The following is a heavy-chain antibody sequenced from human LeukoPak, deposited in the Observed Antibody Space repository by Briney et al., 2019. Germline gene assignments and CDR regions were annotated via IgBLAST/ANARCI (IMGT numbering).Heavy chain of an antibody. Sequence: SETLSLTCTVSGGSISSSSYYWGWIRQPPGKGLEWIGSIYYSGSTYYNPSLKSRVTISVDTSKNQFSLKLSSVTAADTAVYYCARHLCYGSGSYYYYYMDVWGKGTTVTVSS. V-gene: IGHV4-39*01. CDR3: ARHLCYGSGSYYYYYMDV. J-gene: IGHJ6*03. CDR2: IYYSGST. CDR1: GGSISSSSYY. D-gene: IGHD3-10*01.